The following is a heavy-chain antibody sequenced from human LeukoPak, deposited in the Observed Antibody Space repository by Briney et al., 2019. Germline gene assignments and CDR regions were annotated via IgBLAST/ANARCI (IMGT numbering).Heavy chain of an antibody. CDR2: MSTNSGDT. V-gene: IGHV1-8*03. Sequence: ASVKVSCKASGYTFTSYDINWVRQATGQGLEWRGWMSTNSGDTGYAQKFQDKVTISRDTSISTVYTELRSLRSEDTALYYCTRTPPPSGIDYWGQGTLVTVSS. CDR1: GYTFTSYD. D-gene: IGHD3-10*01. CDR3: TRTPPPSGIDY. J-gene: IGHJ4*02.